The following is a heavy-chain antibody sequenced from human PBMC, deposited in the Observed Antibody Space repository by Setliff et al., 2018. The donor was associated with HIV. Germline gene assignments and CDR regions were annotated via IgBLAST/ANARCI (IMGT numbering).Heavy chain of an antibody. CDR3: ATVDGTRYLDY. CDR1: GYSSAGNLA. D-gene: IGHD1-1*01. Sequence: PSETLSLTCTVSGYSSAGNLAWAWIRQHPKKGLEWIGSIWHAGNTLYNPSLKSRVSISLDTSMEEFGLQLSSVTAADTAVYYCATVDGTRYLDYWGQGKLVTVSS. J-gene: IGHJ4*02. CDR2: IWHAGNT. V-gene: IGHV4-38-2*02.